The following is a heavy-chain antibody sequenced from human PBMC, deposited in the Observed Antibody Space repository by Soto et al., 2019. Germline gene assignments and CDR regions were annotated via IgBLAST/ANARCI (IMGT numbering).Heavy chain of an antibody. V-gene: IGHV4-30-4*01. D-gene: IGHD1-26*01. CDR2: IYYTGSA. CDR3: ASAGSSNWLDP. Sequence: SETLSLTCTVSSGSISSADYYWSWIRQPPGKGLEWIGYIYYTGSAYYNPSLKSRVTMSVDTSKNQFSLKVTSVTAADTAVYYCASAGSSNWLDPWGQGTLVTVS. J-gene: IGHJ5*02. CDR1: SGSISSADYY.